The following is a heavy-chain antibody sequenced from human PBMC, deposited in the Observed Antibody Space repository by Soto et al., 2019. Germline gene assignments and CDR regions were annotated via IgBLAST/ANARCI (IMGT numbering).Heavy chain of an antibody. CDR1: GYTFTSYG. J-gene: IGHJ5*02. CDR2: ISAYNGNT. CDR3: ARDEAYKWNDGGWCDP. D-gene: IGHD1-1*01. Sequence: QVQLVQSGAEVKKPGASVKVSCKASGYTFTSYGISWVRQASGQGLEWMGWISAYNGNTKYAQKLQGRVTMTTDTSTSTAYMERRSLRSDDTAVYYCARDEAYKWNDGGWCDPWGQGTLVTVSS. V-gene: IGHV1-18*01.